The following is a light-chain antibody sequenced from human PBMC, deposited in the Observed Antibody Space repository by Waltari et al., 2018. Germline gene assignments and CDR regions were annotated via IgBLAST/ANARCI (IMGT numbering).Light chain of an antibody. J-gene: IGLJ2*01. Sequence: QSALTQPASVSGSPGQSITISCTGTNSDVGSYNYVSWYQQHPGKAPKLMIYEVTNGPSGLSNRFSGSKSGNTASLTITELQAEDEADYYCSSYAGNDLVIFGGGTKLTVL. V-gene: IGLV2-14*01. CDR3: SSYAGNDLVI. CDR2: EVT. CDR1: NSDVGSYNY.